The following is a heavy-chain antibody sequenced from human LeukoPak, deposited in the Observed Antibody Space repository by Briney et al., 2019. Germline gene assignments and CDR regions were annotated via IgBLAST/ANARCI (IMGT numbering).Heavy chain of an antibody. CDR3: AKGLKTAVGPYMGYHYYMDA. D-gene: IGHD5-18*01. V-gene: IGHV3-23*01. J-gene: IGHJ6*03. Sequence: GGSLRLSCAASGFTVKDNFMSWVRQAPGKGLEWVSTVNDRGTGTYYADSVKGRFTISRDNSKNTLSLQMISLRAEDTALYYCAKGLKTAVGPYMGYHYYMDAWGKGTTVTVSS. CDR2: VNDRGTGT. CDR1: GFTVKDNF.